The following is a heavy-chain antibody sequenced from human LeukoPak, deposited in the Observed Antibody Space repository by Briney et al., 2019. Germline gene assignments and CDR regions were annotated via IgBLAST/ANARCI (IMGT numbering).Heavy chain of an antibody. CDR3: ARRYRNWNDEDDAFDI. Sequence: SETLSLTCTVSGGSISSYYWSWIRQPPGQGLEWIGYIYYSGSTNYTPSLKCRVTISVDTSKNQYSLKLSSVPAADTAVYYCARRYRNWNDEDDAFDIWGQGTMVTVSS. D-gene: IGHD1-20*01. CDR1: GGSISSYY. J-gene: IGHJ3*02. CDR2: IYYSGST. V-gene: IGHV4-59*08.